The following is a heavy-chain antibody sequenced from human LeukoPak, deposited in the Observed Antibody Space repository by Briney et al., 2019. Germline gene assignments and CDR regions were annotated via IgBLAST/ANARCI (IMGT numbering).Heavy chain of an antibody. D-gene: IGHD3-10*01. J-gene: IGHJ5*02. CDR1: GGTFSSYA. CDR3: ARDLTMVRGVTTRGFDP. Sequence: GASVKVSCKASGGTFSSYAISWVRQAPGQGLEWTGRIIPIFGTANYAQKFQGRVTITTDESTSTAYMELSSLRSEDTAVYYCARDLTMVRGVTTRGFDPWGQGTLVTVSS. V-gene: IGHV1-69*05. CDR2: IIPIFGTA.